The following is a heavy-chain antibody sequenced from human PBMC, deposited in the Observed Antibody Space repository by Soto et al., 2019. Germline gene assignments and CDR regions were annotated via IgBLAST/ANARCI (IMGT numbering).Heavy chain of an antibody. CDR2: IFSNDEK. CDR1: GFSLSNAGLG. J-gene: IGHJ5*02. V-gene: IGHV2-26*01. Sequence: QVTVKESGPVLVKPTETLTLTCTVSGFSLSNAGLGVSWIRQPPGKALEWLAHIFSNDEKSYSTSLKSWLTISKDTSKSQVVLTMTNMDPVDTATYYCASASRTSLYLFDTWGQGTLVTVSS. D-gene: IGHD2-2*01. CDR3: ASASRTSLYLFDT.